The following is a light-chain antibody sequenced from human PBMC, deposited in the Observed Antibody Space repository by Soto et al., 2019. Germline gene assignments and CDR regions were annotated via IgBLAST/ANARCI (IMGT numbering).Light chain of an antibody. CDR2: EVS. CDR3: SSYTSTSTWV. J-gene: IGLJ3*02. CDR1: SSDVGGYNY. Sequence: QSALTQPASVSGSPGQSITISCTGASSDVGGYNYVSWYQQHPGKAPKLMISEVSNRPSGVSNRFSGSKSGNTASLTISGLQAEDEADYYCSSYTSTSTWVFGGGTKLTVL. V-gene: IGLV2-14*01.